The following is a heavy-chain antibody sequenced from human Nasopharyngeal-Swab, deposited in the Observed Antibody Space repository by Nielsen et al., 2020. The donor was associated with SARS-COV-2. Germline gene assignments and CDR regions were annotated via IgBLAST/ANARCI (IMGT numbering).Heavy chain of an antibody. Sequence: GESLKISCAASGFTFSDNYMTWIRRAPGKGLELVSYISGSGNSIYYTDTVKGRFTISRDNAKTSLYLQMSSLSAEDKAVYYCVRRAGYCSGGSNCYYFAAWGQGTLVTVSS. CDR2: ISGSGNSI. V-gene: IGHV3-11*01. CDR3: VRRAGYCSGGSNCYYFAA. J-gene: IGHJ4*02. D-gene: IGHD2-15*01. CDR1: GFTFSDNY.